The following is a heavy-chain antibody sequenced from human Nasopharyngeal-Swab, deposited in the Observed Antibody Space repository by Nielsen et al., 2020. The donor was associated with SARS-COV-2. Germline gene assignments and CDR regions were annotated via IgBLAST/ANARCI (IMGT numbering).Heavy chain of an antibody. Sequence: GESLKISCAASGFTFSDYYMSWIRQAPGKGLEWVSYISSSGSTIYYADSVKGRFTISRDNAKNSLYLQMNSLRAEDTAVYYCARGGGDDYVWGSYNYYFDYWGQGTLVTVSS. D-gene: IGHD3-16*01. J-gene: IGHJ4*02. CDR2: ISSSGSTI. CDR1: GFTFSDYY. CDR3: ARGGGDDYVWGSYNYYFDY. V-gene: IGHV3-11*04.